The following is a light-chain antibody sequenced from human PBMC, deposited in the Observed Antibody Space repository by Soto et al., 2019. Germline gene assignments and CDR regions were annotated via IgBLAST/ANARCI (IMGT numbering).Light chain of an antibody. CDR2: DVS. V-gene: IGLV2-11*01. CDR1: SSDVGGYNY. CDR3: CSYAGSYSLYV. Sequence: QSVLTQPRSVSGSPGQSVTISCTGTSSDVGGYNYVSWYQHQPGKAPKLIIYDVSERPSGVPDRFSGSKSGNTASLTISGLQAEDEADYYCCSYAGSYSLYVFGTGTKVTVL. J-gene: IGLJ1*01.